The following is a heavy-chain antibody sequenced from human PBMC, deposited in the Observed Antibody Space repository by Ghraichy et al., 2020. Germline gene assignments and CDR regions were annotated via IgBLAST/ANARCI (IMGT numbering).Heavy chain of an antibody. CDR3: ARDMEYSSSPDYYGMDV. D-gene: IGHD6-6*01. CDR1: GFTFSSYS. V-gene: IGHV3-48*01. CDR2: ISSSSSTI. Sequence: GGSLRLSCAASGFTFSSYSMNWVRQAPGKGLEWVSYISSSSSTIYYADSVKGRFTISRDNAKNSLYLQMNSLRAEDTAVYYCARDMEYSSSPDYYGMDVWGQGTTVTVSS. J-gene: IGHJ6*02.